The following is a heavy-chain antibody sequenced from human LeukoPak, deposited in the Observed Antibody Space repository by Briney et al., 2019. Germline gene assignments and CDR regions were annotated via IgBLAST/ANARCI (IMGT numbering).Heavy chain of an antibody. D-gene: IGHD5-18*01. Sequence: SLTCTVSGGSISSGDYYWSWIRQPPGKGLGWIGYIYYSGSTYYNPSLKSRVTISVDTSKNQFSLKLSSVTAAGTAVYYCARVEGEDTAMFYWGQGTLVTVSS. J-gene: IGHJ4*02. CDR3: ARVEGEDTAMFY. CDR1: GGSISSGDYY. CDR2: IYYSGST. V-gene: IGHV4-30-4*01.